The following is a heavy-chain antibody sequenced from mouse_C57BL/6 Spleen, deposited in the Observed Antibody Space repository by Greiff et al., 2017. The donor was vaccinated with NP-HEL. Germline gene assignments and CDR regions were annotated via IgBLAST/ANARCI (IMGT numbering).Heavy chain of an antibody. J-gene: IGHJ3*01. CDR1: GYSFTDYY. V-gene: IGHV1-39*01. D-gene: IGHD1-1*01. CDR3: ARPLWYYGSSYGFAY. Sequence: VQLQQSGPELVKPGASVKISCKASGYSFTDYYMNWVKQSHGKSLEWIGVINPNYGTTSYNQKFKGKATLTVDQSSSTAYMQLNSLTSEDSAVYYCARPLWYYGSSYGFAYWGQGTLVTVSA. CDR2: INPNYGTT.